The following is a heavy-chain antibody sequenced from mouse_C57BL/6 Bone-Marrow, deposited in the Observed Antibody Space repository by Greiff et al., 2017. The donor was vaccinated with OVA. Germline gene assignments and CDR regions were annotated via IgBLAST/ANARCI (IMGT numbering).Heavy chain of an antibody. CDR2: IHPNSGST. CDR3: ARSYYGTRPMDY. CDR1: GYTFTSYW. D-gene: IGHD1-1*01. Sequence: QVQLQQPGAELVKPGASVKLSCKASGYTFTSYWMHWVKQRPGQGLEWIGMIHPNSGSTNYNEKFKSKATLTVDKSSSTAYMQLSSLTSEDSAVYYCARSYYGTRPMDYWGQGTSVTVSS. V-gene: IGHV1-64*01. J-gene: IGHJ4*01.